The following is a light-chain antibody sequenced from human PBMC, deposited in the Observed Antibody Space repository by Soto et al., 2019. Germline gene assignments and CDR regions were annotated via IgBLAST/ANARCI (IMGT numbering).Light chain of an antibody. CDR1: SSDVGGYIY. CDR3: CSYTSSRTYV. V-gene: IGLV2-14*01. Sequence: QSALTQPPSASGSPGQSVTISCTGTSSDVGGYIYVSWYQHHPGKAPKVMIYEVTNRPSGVSDRFSGSKSGNTASLTISGLQAEDEADYYCCSYTSSRTYVFGTGTKVTVL. CDR2: EVT. J-gene: IGLJ1*01.